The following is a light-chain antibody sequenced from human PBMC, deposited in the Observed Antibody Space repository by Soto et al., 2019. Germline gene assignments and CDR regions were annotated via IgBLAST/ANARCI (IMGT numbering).Light chain of an antibody. CDR3: HQYNSYHT. Sequence: DIQMTQSPSTLSASVGDRVTITCRASQSISTWLAWYQQKPGNAPKILIYDASTLQSGVPSRFSGSASGTEFTLTISSLQPDDFAIYYCHQYNSYHTFGQGTKLEIK. CDR1: QSISTW. J-gene: IGKJ2*01. V-gene: IGKV1-5*01. CDR2: DAS.